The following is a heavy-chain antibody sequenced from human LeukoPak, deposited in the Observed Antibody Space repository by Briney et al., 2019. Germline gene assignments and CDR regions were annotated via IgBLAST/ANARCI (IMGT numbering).Heavy chain of an antibody. CDR2: INTNTGNP. Sequence: ASVKVSCKASGYTFSSYAMNWVRQAPGQGLEWMGWINTNTGNPTYAQGFTGRFVFSLDTSVSTAYLQVSSLQAEDTAVYYCARSNNDGDYLGVGFDYWGQGTLVTVSS. CDR1: GYTFSSYA. D-gene: IGHD4-17*01. V-gene: IGHV7-4-1*02. J-gene: IGHJ4*02. CDR3: ARSNNDGDYLGVGFDY.